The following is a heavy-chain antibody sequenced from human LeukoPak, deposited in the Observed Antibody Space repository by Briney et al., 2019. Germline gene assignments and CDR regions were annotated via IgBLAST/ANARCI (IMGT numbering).Heavy chain of an antibody. D-gene: IGHD6-6*01. CDR3: ARVSGSSSWTYFDY. Sequence: GGSLRLSCAASGFTFSSYSMNWVRQAPGKGLEWVSSISSSSSYIYYADSVKGRFTISRDNAKNSLYLQMNGLRAEDTAVYYCARVSGSSSWTYFDYWGQGTLVTVSS. CDR1: GFTFSSYS. CDR2: ISSSSSYI. J-gene: IGHJ4*02. V-gene: IGHV3-21*01.